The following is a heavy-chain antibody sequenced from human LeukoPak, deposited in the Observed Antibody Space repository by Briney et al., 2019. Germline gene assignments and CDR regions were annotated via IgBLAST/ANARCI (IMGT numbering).Heavy chain of an antibody. Sequence: GGSLRLSCAASGFTFSSYGMSWVRQAPGKGLEWVSAISGGGGSTYYADSVKGRFTISRDNSKNTLYLQMNSLRAEDTAVYYCAKGPDYGDYYFDYWGQGTLVTVSS. CDR2: ISGGGGST. J-gene: IGHJ4*02. CDR1: GFTFSSYG. D-gene: IGHD4-17*01. CDR3: AKGPDYGDYYFDY. V-gene: IGHV3-23*01.